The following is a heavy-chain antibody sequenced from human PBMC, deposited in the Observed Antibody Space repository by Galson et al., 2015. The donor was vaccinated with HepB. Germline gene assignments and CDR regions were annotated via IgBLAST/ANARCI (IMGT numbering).Heavy chain of an antibody. CDR2: VYYTGST. D-gene: IGHD6-19*01. CDR3: ARVVGQWLIHDAFDL. J-gene: IGHJ3*01. V-gene: IGHV4-59*01. CDR1: GGSMNDYY. Sequence: ATLSLTCTVSGGSMNDYYWTWIRPPPGEGLEWIGHVYYTGSTQYNPSLKSRVTISVDTSKNQFSLKLTSLTVADTAVYFCARVVGQWLIHDAFDLWGQGTLVTVSS.